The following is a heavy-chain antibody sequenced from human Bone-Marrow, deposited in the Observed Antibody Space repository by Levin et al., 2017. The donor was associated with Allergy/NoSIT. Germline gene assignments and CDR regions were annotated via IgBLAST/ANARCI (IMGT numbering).Heavy chain of an antibody. CDR3: ASPSRTGSCSGGSCQAYYYYGMDV. CDR1: GFTFSSYA. V-gene: IGHV3-30-3*01. CDR2: ISYDGSNK. Sequence: GESLKISCAASGFTFSSYAMHWVRQAPGKGLEWVAVISYDGSNKYYADSVKGRFTISRDNSKNTLYLQMNSLRAEDTAVYYCASPSRTGSCSGGSCQAYYYYGMDVWGQGTTVTVSS. J-gene: IGHJ6*02. D-gene: IGHD2-15*01.